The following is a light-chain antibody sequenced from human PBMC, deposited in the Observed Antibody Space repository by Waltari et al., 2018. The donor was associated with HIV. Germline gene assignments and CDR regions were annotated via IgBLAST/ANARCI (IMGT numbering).Light chain of an antibody. CDR3: AAWDDSLSGRV. J-gene: IGLJ3*02. Sequence: QSVLTQPPSASGTPGQRDTISCSGSTSNIGLNYVYWYQQLPGTAPKLLIYWDNPRPSGVPGGSAGSEYGTSASLAISGLRSEDEADYYCAAWDDSLSGRVFGGGTNLTVL. V-gene: IGLV1-47*01. CDR2: WDN. CDR1: TSNIGLNY.